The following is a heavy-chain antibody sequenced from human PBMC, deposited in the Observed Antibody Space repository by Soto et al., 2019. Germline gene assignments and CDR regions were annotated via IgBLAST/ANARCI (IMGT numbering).Heavy chain of an antibody. D-gene: IGHD3-22*01. CDR2: ISAYNGNT. CDR3: ARTSEYDSSGHGAFDI. V-gene: IGHV1-18*04. CDR1: GYTFTSCG. Sequence: ASVKVSCKASGYTFTSCGISWVRQAPGQGLEWMGWISAYNGNTNYAQKLQGRVTMTTDTSTSTAYMELRSLRSDDTAVYYCARTSEYDSSGHGAFDIWGQGTMVTVSS. J-gene: IGHJ3*02.